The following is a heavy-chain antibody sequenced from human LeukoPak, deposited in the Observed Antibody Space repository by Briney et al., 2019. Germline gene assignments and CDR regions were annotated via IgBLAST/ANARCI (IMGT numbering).Heavy chain of an antibody. CDR2: IYYSGST. CDR3: ARRVATKPKYCFDN. Sequence: PSETLSLTCTVSGGSISSYYWSWIRQTPGKGLEWIGDIYYSGSTNYNPSLKSRVTISVDTSKNQFSLRLSSVTAADTAVYYCARRVATKPKYCFDNWGLGTLVTVST. D-gene: IGHD2-21*02. J-gene: IGHJ4*02. V-gene: IGHV4-59*08. CDR1: GGSISSYY.